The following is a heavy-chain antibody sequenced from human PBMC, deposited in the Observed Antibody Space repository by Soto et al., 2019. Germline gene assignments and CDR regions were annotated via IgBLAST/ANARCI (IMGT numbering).Heavy chain of an antibody. CDR3: ARGGDHYYDSSGPDAFDI. V-gene: IGHV4-59*01. J-gene: IGHJ3*02. D-gene: IGHD3-22*01. CDR2: IYYSGST. CDR1: GGSISSYY. Sequence: SETLSLTCTVSGGSISSYYWSWIRQPPGKGLEWIGYIYYSGSTNYNPSLKSRVTISVDTSKNQFSLKLSSVTAADTAVYYCARGGDHYYDSSGPDAFDIWGQGTMVTVSS.